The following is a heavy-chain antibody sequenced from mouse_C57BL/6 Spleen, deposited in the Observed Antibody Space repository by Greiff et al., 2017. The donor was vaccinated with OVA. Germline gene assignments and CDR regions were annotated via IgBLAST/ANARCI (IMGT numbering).Heavy chain of an antibody. CDR3: GRRDYGSSYLAY. D-gene: IGHD1-1*01. J-gene: IGHJ3*01. Sequence: QVQLKESGAELVKPGASVKISCKASGYAFSSYWMNWVKQRPGKGLEWIGQIYPGDGDTNYNGKFKGKATLTADKSSSTAYMQLSSLTSEDSAVYFCGRRDYGSSYLAYWGQGTLVTVSA. V-gene: IGHV1-80*01. CDR2: IYPGDGDT. CDR1: GYAFSSYW.